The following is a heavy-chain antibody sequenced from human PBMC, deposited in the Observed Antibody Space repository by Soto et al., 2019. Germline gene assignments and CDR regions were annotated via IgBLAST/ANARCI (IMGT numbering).Heavy chain of an antibody. CDR1: GGSISSGGYY. Sequence: QVQLQESGPGLVKPSQTLSLTCTVSGGSISSGGYYWSWIRQHPGKGLEWIAYIDYSGSTYYNPSLKGRVTISVDTSKNQFSLKLSSVTAADTAVYYCARRIVATIYYFDYWGQGTLVTVSS. V-gene: IGHV4-31*03. CDR2: IDYSGST. J-gene: IGHJ4*02. CDR3: ARRIVATIYYFDY. D-gene: IGHD5-12*01.